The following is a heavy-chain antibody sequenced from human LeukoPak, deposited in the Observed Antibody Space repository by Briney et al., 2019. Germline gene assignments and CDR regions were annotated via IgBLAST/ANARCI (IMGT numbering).Heavy chain of an antibody. CDR2: MNPNSGNT. CDR1: GYTFTSYD. J-gene: IGHJ4*02. D-gene: IGHD4-17*01. Sequence: ASVKVSCKASGYTFTSYDINWVRQATGQGLEWMGWMNPNSGNTGYAQKFQGRVTMTRDTSISTAYMELSRLRSDDTAVYYCASYPPYDYGDYAFDYWGQGTLVTVSS. CDR3: ASYPPYDYGDYAFDY. V-gene: IGHV1-8*02.